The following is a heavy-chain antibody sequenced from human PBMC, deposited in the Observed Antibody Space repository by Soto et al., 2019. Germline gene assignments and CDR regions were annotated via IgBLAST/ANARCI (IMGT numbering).Heavy chain of an antibody. D-gene: IGHD3-22*01. Sequence: ESVGGVVQPGRSLRLSCAASGFTFSSYGMHWVRQAPGKGLEWVAVIWYDGSNKYYADSVKGRFTISRDNSKNTLYLQMNSLRAEDTAVYYCARDKEVNYFDYWGQGTLVTVSS. V-gene: IGHV3-33*01. CDR3: ARDKEVNYFDY. CDR2: IWYDGSNK. J-gene: IGHJ4*02. CDR1: GFTFSSYG.